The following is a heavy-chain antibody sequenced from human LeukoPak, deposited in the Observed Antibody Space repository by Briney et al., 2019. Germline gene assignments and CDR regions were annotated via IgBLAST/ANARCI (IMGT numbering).Heavy chain of an antibody. Sequence: GESLKISCKGSGYSFTSYWIGWVRQMPGKGLEWMGIIYPGDSDTRYSPSFQGQVTISADKSISTAYLQWSSLKASDTAMYYCARGGNDYGDYEAIDYWGQGTLVTVSS. D-gene: IGHD4-17*01. CDR1: GYSFTSYW. CDR2: IYPGDSDT. V-gene: IGHV5-51*01. CDR3: ARGGNDYGDYEAIDY. J-gene: IGHJ4*02.